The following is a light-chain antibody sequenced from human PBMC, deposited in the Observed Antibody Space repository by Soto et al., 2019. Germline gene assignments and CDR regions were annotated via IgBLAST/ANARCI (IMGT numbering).Light chain of an antibody. CDR1: QSVSSN. Sequence: EIVMTQSPATLSVSPGERATLSCRASQSVSSNLAWYQRKPGQAPSLLIYGASTRATGIPARFSGSGSGTEFTLTITSLQSEDFAVYYGQQYNSWPLTWTFGQGTKVDIK. J-gene: IGKJ1*01. V-gene: IGKV3-15*01. CDR2: GAS. CDR3: QQYNSWPLTWT.